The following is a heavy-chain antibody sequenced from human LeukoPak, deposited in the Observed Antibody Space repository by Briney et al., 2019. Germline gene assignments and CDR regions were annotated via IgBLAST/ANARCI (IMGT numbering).Heavy chain of an antibody. CDR2: TYYRSKWYN. Sequence: SQTLSLTCAIFGDSVSSNNAAWNWIRQSPSRGLEWLGRTYYRSKWYNEYAVSVQSRIIINPDTSKNQFSLQLNSVTPEETAVYYCARVWAYHHYGMDVWGQGTTVTVSS. D-gene: IGHD3-16*01. CDR3: ARVWAYHHYGMDV. J-gene: IGHJ6*02. CDR1: GDSVSSNNAA. V-gene: IGHV6-1*01.